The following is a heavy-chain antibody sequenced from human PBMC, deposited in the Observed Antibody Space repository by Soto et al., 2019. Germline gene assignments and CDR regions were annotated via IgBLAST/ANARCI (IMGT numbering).Heavy chain of an antibody. J-gene: IGHJ4*02. CDR3: AGEGEGIPAHRY. Sequence: GVSVKVSSKASWDTFTTYSLHWVRQAPGQALEWMGRIFPILGAGNYAQKFQGRVTIPGDRSTTTAYLDLSSLRSDATAVYYCAGEGEGIPAHRYWGQGTLVTSPQ. D-gene: IGHD3-16*01. V-gene: IGHV1-69*08. CDR1: WDTFTTYS. CDR2: IFPILGAG.